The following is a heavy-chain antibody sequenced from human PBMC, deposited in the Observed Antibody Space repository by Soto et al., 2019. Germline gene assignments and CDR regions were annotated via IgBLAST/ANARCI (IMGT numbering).Heavy chain of an antibody. Sequence: GSLRLSCAASGFTFSHYAMSWVRQAPGKGLQWVSTISGGGASAYYADSVKGRFIISRDNSKNTLSLQMKSLRVDDTAVYYCAKGGCSGGSCYPFDYWGQGTLVTVSS. CDR3: AKGGCSGGSCYPFDY. J-gene: IGHJ4*02. V-gene: IGHV3-23*01. CDR2: ISGGGASA. D-gene: IGHD2-15*01. CDR1: GFTFSHYA.